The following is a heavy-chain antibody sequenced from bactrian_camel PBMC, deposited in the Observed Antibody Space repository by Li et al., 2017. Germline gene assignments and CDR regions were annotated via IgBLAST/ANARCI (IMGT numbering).Heavy chain of an antibody. V-gene: IGHV3S54*01. J-gene: IGHJ6*01. CDR1: GNIHSSNC. CDR3: AASYYSVYGPCPDFGY. D-gene: IGHD4*01. CDR2: LDRRDGST. Sequence: HVQLVESGGGSVQAGGSLRLSCVASGNIHSSNCMGWFRQAPGKEREGVASLDRRDGSTYHTDSALRRFFITQDNAKYTLYLRLNSLRPEDTAMYYCAASYYSVYGPCPDFGYWGQGTQVTVS.